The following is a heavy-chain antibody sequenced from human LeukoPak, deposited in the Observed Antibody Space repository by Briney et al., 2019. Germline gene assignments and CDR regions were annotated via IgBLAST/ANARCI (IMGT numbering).Heavy chain of an antibody. CDR1: GYSFTSHW. D-gene: IGHD5-18*01. CDR3: ARGGSGFTYGPFDY. CDR2: IYLADSDTRHDSNT. Sequence: GESLKISCKGSGYSFTSHWIGWVRQMPGKGLEWMGIIYLADSDTRHDSNTRYSPSFQGQVTISADKSISTAYLQWSSLKGPDTAMYYCARGGSGFTYGPFDYWGQGTLVTVSS. J-gene: IGHJ4*02. V-gene: IGHV5-51*01.